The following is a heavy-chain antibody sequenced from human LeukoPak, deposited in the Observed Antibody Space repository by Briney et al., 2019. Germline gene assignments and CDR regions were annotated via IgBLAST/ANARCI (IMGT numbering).Heavy chain of an antibody. Sequence: PSETLSLTCTVSGGSISSSSYYWGWIRQPPGKGLEWFGSIYDSGSTYYNPSLKSRVTISVDTSKNQFSLKLSSVTAADTAVYYCAREGGGTWIQALAAGGYFDLWGRGTLVTVSS. CDR3: AREGGGTWIQALAAGGYFDL. J-gene: IGHJ2*01. CDR2: IYDSGST. D-gene: IGHD5-18*01. CDR1: GGSISSSSYY. V-gene: IGHV4-39*07.